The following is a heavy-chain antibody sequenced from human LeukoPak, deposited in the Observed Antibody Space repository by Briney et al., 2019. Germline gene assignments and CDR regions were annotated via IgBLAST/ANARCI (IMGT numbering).Heavy chain of an antibody. D-gene: IGHD3-22*01. J-gene: IGHJ3*02. CDR1: GYTFTSYG. Sequence: GASVNVSCKASGYTFTSYGISCVRQAPGQRLEWMGWITAYNDNTNYAQKLQGRVTMTTDTSTRTAYMEVRRLRSDDTAVYYCARDGHRRYHYDSSGREDAFDIWGQGTMVTVS. CDR3: ARDGHRRYHYDSSGREDAFDI. CDR2: ITAYNDNT. V-gene: IGHV1-18*01.